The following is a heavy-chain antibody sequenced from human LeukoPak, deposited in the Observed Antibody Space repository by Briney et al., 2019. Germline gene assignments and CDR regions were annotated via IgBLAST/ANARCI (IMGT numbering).Heavy chain of an antibody. D-gene: IGHD5-18*01. CDR1: GGSISSYY. Sequence: PETLSPTCTVPGGSISSYYWSRIRQSAATGLYWIGRIYTSGSTNYNPSLKSRVTMSVDTSKNQFSLKLSSVTAADTSVYYCARDRGYSYAFGYWGQGTLVTVSS. V-gene: IGHV4-4*07. CDR3: ARDRGYSYAFGY. J-gene: IGHJ4*02. CDR2: IYTSGST.